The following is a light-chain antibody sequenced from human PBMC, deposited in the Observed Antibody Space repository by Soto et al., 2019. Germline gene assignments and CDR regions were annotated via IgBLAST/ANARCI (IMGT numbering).Light chain of an antibody. J-gene: IGLJ3*02. CDR2: DVS. V-gene: IGLV2-14*01. CDR1: SSDVGGYDY. Sequence: QSALTQPASVSGSPGQSITISCTGTSSDVGGYDYVSWYQQHPGKAPKLMIYDVSSRPSGVSNRFSGSKSGNTASLTISGLQAEDEADYYCSSYTGSSTPWVFGGGTKLTVL. CDR3: SSYTGSSTPWV.